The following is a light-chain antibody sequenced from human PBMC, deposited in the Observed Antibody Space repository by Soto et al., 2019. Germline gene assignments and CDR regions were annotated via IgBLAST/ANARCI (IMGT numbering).Light chain of an antibody. CDR2: WTS. CDR3: HQYYGNPS. J-gene: IGKJ2*01. V-gene: IGKV4-1*01. Sequence: DIVMTQSPDSLAVSLGEMATINCKSSQSVFHKSNNKNYLAWYQQKPGQPPQLIIYWTSTRESGVPERFSGSGSGTDFTLTINSLQAEDVAVYYCHQYYGNPSFGQGTKLEIK. CDR1: QSVFHKSNNKNY.